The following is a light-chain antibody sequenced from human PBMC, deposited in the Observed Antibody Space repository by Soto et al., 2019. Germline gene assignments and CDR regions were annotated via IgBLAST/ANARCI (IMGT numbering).Light chain of an antibody. CDR2: KAS. V-gene: IGKV1-5*03. CDR3: QHYNSYSEA. CDR1: QTISSW. Sequence: DYQVTQSPSTLSASVGDRVTITCRASQTISSWLAWYQQKPGKAPKLLIYKASTLKSGVPSRFSGSGSGTEFTLTISSLQPDDFATYYCQHYNSYSEAFGQGTKV. J-gene: IGKJ1*01.